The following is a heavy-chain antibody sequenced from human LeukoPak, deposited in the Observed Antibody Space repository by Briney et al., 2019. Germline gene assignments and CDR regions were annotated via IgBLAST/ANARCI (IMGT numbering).Heavy chain of an antibody. CDR2: INPNSGGT. J-gene: IGHJ6*03. D-gene: IGHD3-9*01. V-gene: IGHV1-2*02. CDR1: GYTFTGYY. CDR3: ARVGRRYFDWLLAWNYYMDV. Sequence: ASVKVSCKASGYTFTGYYMHWVRQAPGQGLEWMGWINPNSGGTNYAQKFQGRVTMTRDASISTAYMELSRLRSDDTAVYYCARVGRRYFDWLLAWNYYMDVWGKGTTVTVSS.